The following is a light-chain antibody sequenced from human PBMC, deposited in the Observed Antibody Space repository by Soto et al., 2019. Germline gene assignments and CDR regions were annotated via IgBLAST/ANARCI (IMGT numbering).Light chain of an antibody. V-gene: IGKV3-20*01. CDR2: GAS. CDR3: QYQNHPPPSWT. J-gene: IGKJ1*01. CDR1: QSVNSFF. Sequence: EIVLTQSPGTLSLSPGERATLSCRASQSVNSFFLAWYQQKPGQAPRLLIYGASSRATGVPDRFSGSGSGSDFNLTLTTTEPEDDAVYYCQYQNHPPPSWTFGQGTKGEIK.